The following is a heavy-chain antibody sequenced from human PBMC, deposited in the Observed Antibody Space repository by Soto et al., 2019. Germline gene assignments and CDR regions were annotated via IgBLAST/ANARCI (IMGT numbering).Heavy chain of an antibody. CDR3: ARGPLSLYSADFR. CDR2: INGGNGDT. J-gene: IGHJ4*02. Sequence: QVQLVQSGAEVKKPGASVRISCRTSGYTFTSYAITWLRHAPGQRLEWMGWINGGNGDTKYSQKFQDRLSITRDTSATTVSLGLSSLTSEDTAIYYCARGPLSLYSADFRWGQGTLATVSS. V-gene: IGHV1-3*01. D-gene: IGHD1-26*01. CDR1: GYTFTSYA.